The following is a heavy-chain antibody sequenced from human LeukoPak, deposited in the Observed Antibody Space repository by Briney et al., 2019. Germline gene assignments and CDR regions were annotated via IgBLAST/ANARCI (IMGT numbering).Heavy chain of an antibody. CDR2: IIPIFGTA. V-gene: IGHV1-69*05. J-gene: IGHJ6*03. CDR3: AREGWELLLGGSYYMDV. Sequence: VASVKVSCKASGGTFSSYAISWVRQAPGQGLEWMGGIIPIFGTANYAQKFQGRVTITTDESTSTAYMELSSLRSEDTAVYYCAREGWELLLGGSYYMDVWGKGTTVTVSS. D-gene: IGHD1-26*01. CDR1: GGTFSSYA.